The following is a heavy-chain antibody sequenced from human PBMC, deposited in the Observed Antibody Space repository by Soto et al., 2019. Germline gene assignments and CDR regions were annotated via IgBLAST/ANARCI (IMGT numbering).Heavy chain of an antibody. V-gene: IGHV3-30*18. CDR2: ISFDGNER. Sequence: VQLVESGGGVVQPGKSLRLSCAASGFLFRSYGMHWVRQAPGKGLEWVATISFDGNERHYSESVEGRFSVSRDNSKNTVDLQMNSLRTEDTALYSCAKGGFGEFQTSWGPGTLVTVS. D-gene: IGHD3-10*01. J-gene: IGHJ5*02. CDR3: AKGGFGEFQTS. CDR1: GFLFRSYG.